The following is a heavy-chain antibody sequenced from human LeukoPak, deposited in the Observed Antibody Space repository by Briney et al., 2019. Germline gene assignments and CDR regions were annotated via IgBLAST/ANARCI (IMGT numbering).Heavy chain of an antibody. CDR1: GFTFSSYW. CDR3: ARDHLRAYYYDSSGQLPPFDI. D-gene: IGHD3-22*01. Sequence: GGSLRLSCAASGFTFSSYWMSWVRQAPGKGLEWVANIKQDGSEKYYVDSVKGRFTISRDNAKNALYLQMKSLRAEDTAVYYCARDHLRAYYYDSSGQLPPFDIWGQGTMVTVSS. CDR2: IKQDGSEK. V-gene: IGHV3-7*01. J-gene: IGHJ3*02.